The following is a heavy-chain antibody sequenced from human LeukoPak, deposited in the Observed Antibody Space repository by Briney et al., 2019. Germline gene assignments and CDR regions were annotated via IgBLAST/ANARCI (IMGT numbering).Heavy chain of an antibody. CDR2: ISYDGSNK. Sequence: GGSLRLSCAASGFTFSTYWMSWVRQAPGKGLEWVAVISYDGSNKYYADSVKGRFTISRDNSKNTLYLQMNSLRAEDTAVYYCAKGSRVRYSSSWSLIDYWGQGTLVTVS. V-gene: IGHV3-30*18. CDR1: GFTFSTYW. D-gene: IGHD6-13*01. J-gene: IGHJ4*02. CDR3: AKGSRVRYSSSWSLIDY.